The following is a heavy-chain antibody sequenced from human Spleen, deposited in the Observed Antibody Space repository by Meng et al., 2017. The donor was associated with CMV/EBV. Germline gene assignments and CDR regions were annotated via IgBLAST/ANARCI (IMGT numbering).Heavy chain of an antibody. CDR1: GGSISSSSYY. CDR2: IYYRVAT. J-gene: IGHJ4*02. D-gene: IGHD2-2*01. V-gene: IGHV4-39*07. CDR3: ARGGLGVVPAAIFRGDPRGARPTFWDY. Sequence: SETLSLTCTVPGGSISSSSYYWGWIRQPPGKGLEWFGSIYYRVATYYNPSLTSLVTISVDTSKNQFSLKLSSVTAADRAVYYCARGGLGVVPAAIFRGDPRGARPTFWDYWGQGTRVTVSS.